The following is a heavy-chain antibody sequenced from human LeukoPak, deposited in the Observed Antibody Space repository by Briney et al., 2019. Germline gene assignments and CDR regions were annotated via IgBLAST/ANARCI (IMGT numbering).Heavy chain of an antibody. CDR2: IYYSGST. V-gene: IGHV4-59*11. CDR1: GFTFSDPY. CDR3: ARAVGVGATDWFDP. Sequence: TGGSLRLSCAASGFTFSDPYMSWIRQPPGKGLEWIGYIYYSGSTNYNPSLKSRVTISVDTSKNQFSLKLSSVTAADTAVYYCARAVGVGATDWFDPWGQGTLVTVSS. J-gene: IGHJ5*02. D-gene: IGHD1-26*01.